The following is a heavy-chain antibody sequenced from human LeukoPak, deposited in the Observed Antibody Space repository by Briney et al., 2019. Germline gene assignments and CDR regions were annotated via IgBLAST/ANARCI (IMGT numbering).Heavy chain of an antibody. J-gene: IGHJ4*02. V-gene: IGHV3-23*01. Sequence: PGGSLRLSCVASGFTFSSYGMTWVRQAPGKGLEWVSAITGSGGGTYYADSVKGRFTISRDNSKTTLYLQMNSLRAEDTAVYYCAKDRRALTMIVVVTDYWGQGTLVTVSS. CDR1: GFTFSSYG. CDR3: AKDRRALTMIVVVTDY. D-gene: IGHD3-22*01. CDR2: ITGSGGGT.